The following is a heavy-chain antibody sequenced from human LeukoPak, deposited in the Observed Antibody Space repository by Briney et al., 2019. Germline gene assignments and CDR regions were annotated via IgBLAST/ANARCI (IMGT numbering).Heavy chain of an antibody. D-gene: IGHD3-22*01. CDR1: GFTFDDYG. Sequence: PGGSQRLSCAASGFTFDDYGMSWVRQAPGKGQEWVSGINWNGGSTGSADSVEGRFTISRDNAKNSLYLQMDSLRAEDTALYYCATPYYYDSSGYYVYWGQGTLVTVSS. V-gene: IGHV3-20*04. CDR2: INWNGGST. J-gene: IGHJ4*02. CDR3: ATPYYYDSSGYYVY.